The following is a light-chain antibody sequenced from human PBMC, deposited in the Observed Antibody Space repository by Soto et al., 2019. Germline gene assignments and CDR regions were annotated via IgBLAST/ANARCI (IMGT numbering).Light chain of an antibody. J-gene: IGKJ1*01. CDR1: QSVRTNY. CDR2: GAS. V-gene: IGKV3-20*01. CDR3: QQYGSSPQT. Sequence: EIVLKQSPGTLSLSPGERATLSCRASQSVRTNYLAWYQQKPGQAPRLLIYGASSRATGIPDRFSGSGSGTDFTLTISRLEPEDFAVYYCQQYGSSPQTFGQGTKVDI.